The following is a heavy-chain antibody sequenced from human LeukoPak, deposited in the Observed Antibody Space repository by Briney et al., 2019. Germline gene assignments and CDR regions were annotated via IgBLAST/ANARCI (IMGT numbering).Heavy chain of an antibody. J-gene: IGHJ4*02. CDR3: AKVLRYFDY. V-gene: IGHV3-30*04. Sequence: GRSLRLSCAASGFTFSSYAMHWVRQAPGKGLEWVAVISYDGSNKYYADSVKGRFTISRDNSKNTLYLQMNSLRAEDTAVYYCAKVLRYFDYWGQGTLVTVSS. CDR2: ISYDGSNK. D-gene: IGHD3-9*01. CDR1: GFTFSSYA.